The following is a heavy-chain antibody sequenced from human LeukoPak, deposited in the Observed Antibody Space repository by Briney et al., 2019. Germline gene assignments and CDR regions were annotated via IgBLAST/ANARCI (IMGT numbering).Heavy chain of an antibody. J-gene: IGHJ2*01. CDR3: ARARASIVVVTAIPRYFDL. Sequence: GSLRLSCAASGFTFSSYWMSWIRQPPGKGLEWIGSIYHSGSTYYNPSLKSRVTISVDTSKNQFSLKLSSVTAADTAVYYCARARASIVVVTAIPRYFDLWGRGTLVTVSS. V-gene: IGHV4-38-2*01. D-gene: IGHD2-21*02. CDR1: GFTFSSYW. CDR2: IYHSGST.